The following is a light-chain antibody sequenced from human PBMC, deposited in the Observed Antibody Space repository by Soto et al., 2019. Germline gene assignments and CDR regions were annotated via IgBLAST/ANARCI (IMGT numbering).Light chain of an antibody. CDR2: AAS. CDR3: QKYNSAPLT. Sequence: DIPLTQSPSSLSASLGDRVTLTCRASQGISNYLAWYQQKPGKVPKLLIYAASTLQSGVPSRFSGSGSGTDFTLTISSLQPEDVATYYCQKYNSAPLTFGGGTKVDIK. J-gene: IGKJ4*01. CDR1: QGISNY. V-gene: IGKV1-27*01.